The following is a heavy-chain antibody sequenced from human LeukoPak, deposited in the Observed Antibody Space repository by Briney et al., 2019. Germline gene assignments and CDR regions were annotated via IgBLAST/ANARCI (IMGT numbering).Heavy chain of an antibody. CDR2: ISDIGSI. V-gene: IGHV4-59*08. D-gene: IGHD2/OR15-2a*01. Sequence: PSETLSLTCTVSGGSISSYYWSWIRQPPGKGLEWIAYISDIGSINYNPSLKSPVTISLDTSKNQFSLKLSSVAAADTAVYYCAGHHPRNTVDFWGQGTLVTVSS. CDR3: AGHHPRNTVDF. CDR1: GGSISSYY. J-gene: IGHJ4*02.